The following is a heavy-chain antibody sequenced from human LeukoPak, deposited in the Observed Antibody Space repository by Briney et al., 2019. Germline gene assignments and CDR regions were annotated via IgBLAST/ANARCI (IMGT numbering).Heavy chain of an antibody. CDR3: ARGRPHGNDY. CDR1: GFTFSSYC. J-gene: IGHJ4*02. D-gene: IGHD4-23*01. Sequence: GGSLRLSCAASGFTFSSYCMNWVRQAPGKGLVWVSRIASDGSSTTYADSVKGRFSISRDNAKNTLYLQMNSLRVEDTAVYYCARGRPHGNDYWGQGTLVTVSS. V-gene: IGHV3-74*01. CDR2: IASDGSST.